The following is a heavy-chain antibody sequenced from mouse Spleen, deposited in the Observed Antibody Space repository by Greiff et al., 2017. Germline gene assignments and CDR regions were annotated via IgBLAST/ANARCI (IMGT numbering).Heavy chain of an antibody. CDR2: IRLKSDNYAT. CDR1: GFTFSNYW. V-gene: IGHV6-3*01. Sequence: EVKLEESGGGLVQPGGSMKLSCVASGFTFSNYWMNWVRQSPEKGLEWVAQIRLKSDNYATHYAESVKGRFTISRDDSKSSVYLQMNNLRAEDTGIYYCTGLDGYYYAMDYWGQGTSVTVSS. J-gene: IGHJ4*01. D-gene: IGHD2-3*01. CDR3: TGLDGYYYAMDY.